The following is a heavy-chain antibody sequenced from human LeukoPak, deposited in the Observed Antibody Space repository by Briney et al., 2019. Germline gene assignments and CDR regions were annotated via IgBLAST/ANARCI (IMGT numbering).Heavy chain of an antibody. CDR2: ISAYNGNT. CDR1: VYTFTSYG. V-gene: IGHV1-18*01. CDR3: ARDRSGSYRLDFDY. J-gene: IGHJ4*02. D-gene: IGHD1-26*01. Sequence: ASVKVSCKASVYTFTSYGISWVRRAPGQGLEWMGWISAYNGNTNYAQKLQGRVTRTTDTSTSTAYMELRSLRSEDAAVYDCARDRSGSYRLDFDYWGQGTLVTVSS.